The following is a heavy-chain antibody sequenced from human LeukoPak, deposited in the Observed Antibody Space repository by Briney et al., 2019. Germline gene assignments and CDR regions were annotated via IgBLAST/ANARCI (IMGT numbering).Heavy chain of an antibody. D-gene: IGHD4-23*01. V-gene: IGHV5-51*01. J-gene: IGHJ4*02. CDR1: GYSFTSYW. Sequence: GESLKISCKGSGYSFTSYWIGWVRPMPGKGLEWMGIIYPGDSDTRYSPSFQGQVTISADKSISTAYLQWSSLTASDTAMYYCARQRATVVTPFDYWGQGTLVTVSS. CDR2: IYPGDSDT. CDR3: ARQRATVVTPFDY.